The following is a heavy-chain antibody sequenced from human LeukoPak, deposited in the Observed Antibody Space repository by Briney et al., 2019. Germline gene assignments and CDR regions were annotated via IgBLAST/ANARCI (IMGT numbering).Heavy chain of an antibody. D-gene: IGHD3-9*01. CDR1: SGSFSGYY. CDR3: ARGLLTGYLTAYYYYYMVV. J-gene: IGHJ6*03. Sequence: SETLPLTCAVYSGSFSGYYWSWIRPPPGKGLEWIGEINHSGSTNYNPSLKSRVTISVDTSKNQFSLKLSSVTAADTAVYYCARGLLTGYLTAYYYYYMVVWGKGTAVTVSS. CDR2: INHSGST. V-gene: IGHV4-34*01.